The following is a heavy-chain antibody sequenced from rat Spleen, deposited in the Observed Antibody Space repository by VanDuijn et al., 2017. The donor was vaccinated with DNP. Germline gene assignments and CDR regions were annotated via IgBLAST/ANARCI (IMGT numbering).Heavy chain of an antibody. CDR2: ISYDGGNT. Sequence: EVQLVESGGGFVQPGRSLKLSCAASGFTFSDYHMTWVRQAPTKGLEWVASISYDGGNTYYRDSVKGRFTISRDNTRSSLYLRMDSLRSEDTATYYCATGHFDYWGQGVMVTVSS. J-gene: IGHJ2*01. V-gene: IGHV5-20*01. CDR1: GFTFSDYH. CDR3: ATGHFDY.